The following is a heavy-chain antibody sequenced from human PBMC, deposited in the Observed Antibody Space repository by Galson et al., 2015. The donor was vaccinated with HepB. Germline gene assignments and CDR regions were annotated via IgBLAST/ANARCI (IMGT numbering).Heavy chain of an antibody. CDR2: INHSGST. J-gene: IGHJ4*02. V-gene: IGHV4-34*01. CDR1: GGSFSGYY. D-gene: IGHD4-17*01. CDR3: ARLGFGVYGDYPTYYFDY. Sequence: SETLSLTCAVYGGSFSGYYWSWIRQPPGKGLEWIGEINHSGSTNYNPSLKSRVTISVDTSKNQFSLKLSSVTAADTAVYYCARLGFGVYGDYPTYYFDYWGQGTLVTVSS.